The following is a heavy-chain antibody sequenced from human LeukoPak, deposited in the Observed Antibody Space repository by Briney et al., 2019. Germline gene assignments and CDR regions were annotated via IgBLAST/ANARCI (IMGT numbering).Heavy chain of an antibody. CDR1: GGTFSSYV. CDR2: IIPIFGTA. J-gene: IGHJ4*02. Sequence: GASVKVSCKASGGTFSSYVISWVRQAPGQGLEWMGGIIPIFGTANYAQKFQGRVTITADKSTSTAYMELSSLRSEDTAVYYCARDRGTPAAGPEPFDYWGQGTLVTVSS. D-gene: IGHD6-13*01. CDR3: ARDRGTPAAGPEPFDY. V-gene: IGHV1-69*06.